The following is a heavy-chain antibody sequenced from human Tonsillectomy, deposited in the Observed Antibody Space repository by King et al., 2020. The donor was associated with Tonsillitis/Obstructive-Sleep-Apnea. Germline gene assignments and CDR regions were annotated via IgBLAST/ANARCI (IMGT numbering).Heavy chain of an antibody. J-gene: IGHJ3*01. V-gene: IGHV3-48*02. CDR1: GFTFSGYS. CDR2: ISGSGDTI. CDR3: ARPGGRSITGTFVAFDV. D-gene: IGHD1-7*01. Sequence: VQLVESGGGLVQPGGSLRLSCAASGFTFSGYSMNWVRPAPGKGLEWLSYISGSGDTIYHADSVKGRFTISRDNARNSLYLQMNSLRDEDTAVYYCARPGGRSITGTFVAFDVWGQGTLVTVSS.